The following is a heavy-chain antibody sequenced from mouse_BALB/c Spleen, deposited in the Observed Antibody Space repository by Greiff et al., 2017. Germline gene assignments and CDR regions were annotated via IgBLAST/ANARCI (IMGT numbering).Heavy chain of an antibody. Sequence: EVKLMESGGGLVKPGGSLKLSCAASGFTFSSYAMSWVRQTPEKRLEWVASISSGGSTYYPDSVKGRFTISRDNARNILYLQMSSLRSEDTAMYYCARGTLGRYWYFDVWGAGTTVTVSS. D-gene: IGHD4-1*01. CDR2: ISSGGST. CDR3: ARGTLGRYWYFDV. CDR1: GFTFSSYA. V-gene: IGHV5-6-5*01. J-gene: IGHJ1*01.